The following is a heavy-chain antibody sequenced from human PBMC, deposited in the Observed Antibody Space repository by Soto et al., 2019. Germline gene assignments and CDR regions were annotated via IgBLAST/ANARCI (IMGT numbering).Heavy chain of an antibody. CDR1: GYTFTSYA. CDR2: INAGNGNT. J-gene: IGHJ6*02. Sequence: ASVKVSCKASGYTFTSYAMHWVRTAPLQRLEWMVWINAGNGNTKYSQKFQGRVTITRDTSASTAYMDLSSLRPEDPAVYYCAQSRGSAYYYYGMDVWGQGTTVTVSS. V-gene: IGHV1-3*01. CDR3: AQSRGSAYYYYGMDV. D-gene: IGHD6-13*01.